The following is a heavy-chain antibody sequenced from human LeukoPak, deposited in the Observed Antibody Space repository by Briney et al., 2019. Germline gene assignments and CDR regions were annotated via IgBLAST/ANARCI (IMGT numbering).Heavy chain of an antibody. J-gene: IGHJ3*02. CDR1: GGSISSSSNY. CDR2: IYYSGST. D-gene: IGHD2-15*01. CDR3: ARDRGIVVVVAAPRTTSNDAFDI. V-gene: IGHV4-39*07. Sequence: SETLSLTCTVSGGSISSSSNYWGWIRQPPGKGLEWIGSIYYSGSTYYNPSLKSRVTISVDKSKNQFSLKLSSVTAADTAVYYCARDRGIVVVVAAPRTTSNDAFDIWGQGTMVTVSS.